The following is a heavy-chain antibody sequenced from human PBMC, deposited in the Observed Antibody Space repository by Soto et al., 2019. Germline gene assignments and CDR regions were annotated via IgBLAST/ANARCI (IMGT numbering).Heavy chain of an antibody. CDR2: ISGSDGVT. CDR3: ARGNAVWSYFDY. J-gene: IGHJ4*02. D-gene: IGHD2-8*01. V-gene: IGHV3-23*01. CDR1: GFIFTTNG. Sequence: PGGSLRLSCAGPGFIFTTNGMSWVRQAPGKGLEWVSGISGSDGVTHYADSVKGRFTLSRDTSKNMLYLQMNSLRADDTAAYYCARGNAVWSYFDYWGQGTLVTVSS.